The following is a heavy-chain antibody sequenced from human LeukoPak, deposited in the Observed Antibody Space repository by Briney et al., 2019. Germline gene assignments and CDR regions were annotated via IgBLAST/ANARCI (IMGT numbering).Heavy chain of an antibody. CDR3: ASSGITVTTSYYYYMDV. D-gene: IGHD4-17*01. J-gene: IGHJ6*03. CDR2: INSDGTTT. Sequence: GGSPRLSCAASGFTFSRYWMFWVRQAPGKGLVWVSRINSDGTTTNYADSVKGRFTISRDNAKNTLSLQLNSLRAEDTAVYYCASSGITVTTSYYYYMDVWGKGTTVTVSS. CDR1: GFTFSRYW. V-gene: IGHV3-74*01.